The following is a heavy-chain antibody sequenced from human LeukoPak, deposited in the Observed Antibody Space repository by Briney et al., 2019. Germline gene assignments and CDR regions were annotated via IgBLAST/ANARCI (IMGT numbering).Heavy chain of an antibody. CDR2: IFYSGST. CDR1: GGSFSGYY. CDR3: VRLLPMIRGHWFDP. J-gene: IGHJ5*02. D-gene: IGHD3-10*01. V-gene: IGHV4-59*12. Sequence: SETLSLTCAVYGGSFSGYYWSWIRQPPGKGLEWIGYIFYSGSTNYNPSLKSRVTISVDTSKNQFSLQLTSVTAADTAMYYCVRLLPMIRGHWFDPWGQGTLVTVSS.